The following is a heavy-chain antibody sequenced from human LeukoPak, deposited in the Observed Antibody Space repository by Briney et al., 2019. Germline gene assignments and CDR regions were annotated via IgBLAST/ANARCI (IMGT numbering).Heavy chain of an antibody. Sequence: PGGSLRLSCAASGFTFSSSTMNWVRQAPGQGLEWVSSISSSSSNTHYADSVKGRFTISRDNAKNSLFLQMNSLRADDTAVFYCARDWGCDYWGQGALVTVSS. CDR1: GFTFSSST. V-gene: IGHV3-21*04. D-gene: IGHD3-16*01. J-gene: IGHJ4*02. CDR2: ISSSSSNT. CDR3: ARDWGCDY.